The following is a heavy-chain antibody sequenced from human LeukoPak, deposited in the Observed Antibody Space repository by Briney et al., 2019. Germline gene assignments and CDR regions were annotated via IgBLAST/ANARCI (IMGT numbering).Heavy chain of an antibody. CDR2: IIPIFGTA. CDR1: GGTFSSYA. CDR3: ARPDIVVVPAAMYGMDV. V-gene: IGHV1-69*13. Sequence: ASVKVSCKASGGTFSSYAISWVRQAPGQGLEWMGGIIPIFGTANYAQKFQSRVTITADESTSTAYMELSSLRSEDTAVYYCARPDIVVVPAAMYGMDVWGQGTTVTVSS. J-gene: IGHJ6*02. D-gene: IGHD2-2*01.